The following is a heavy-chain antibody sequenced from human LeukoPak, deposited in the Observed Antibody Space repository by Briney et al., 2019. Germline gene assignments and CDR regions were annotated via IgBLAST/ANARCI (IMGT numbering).Heavy chain of an antibody. CDR1: GGSISSYY. J-gene: IGHJ4*02. CDR3: ARVRRGGFFDY. V-gene: IGHV4-59*01. CDR2: IYYSGST. D-gene: IGHD3-10*01. Sequence: SETLSLTCTVSGGSISSYYWRWIRQPPGKGLEWIGYIYYSGSTNYNPSLKSRVTISVDTSKNQFSLKLSSVTAADTAVYYCARVRRGGFFDYWGQGTLVTVSS.